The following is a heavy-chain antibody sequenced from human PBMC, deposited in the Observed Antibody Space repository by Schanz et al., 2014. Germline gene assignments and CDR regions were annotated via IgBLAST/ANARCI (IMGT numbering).Heavy chain of an antibody. CDR1: VDTFRSYT. CDR2: IIPITGIT. CDR3: ARAGQDYSDSSGYATYYFGN. Sequence: QVQLVQSGAEVKKPGSSVKVSCKASVDTFRSYTINWVRHAPGQGLEWMGRIIPITGITNYAQKFQGRVTFTADKSTSTAYMELSNLRSEDTAVYYCARAGQDYSDSSGYATYYFGNWGQGTLVTVSS. D-gene: IGHD3-22*01. V-gene: IGHV1-69*02. J-gene: IGHJ4*02.